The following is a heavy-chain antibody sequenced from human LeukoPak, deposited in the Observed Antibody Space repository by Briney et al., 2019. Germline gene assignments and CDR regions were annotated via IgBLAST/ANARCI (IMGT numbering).Heavy chain of an antibody. Sequence: GGSLRLSCAASGFTFSNYAMSWVRQAPGKGLEWVSAITGGGSGGSAYYADSVKGRFTISRDNSKNTLYLQMNSLRAEDTAVYYCAKHAGRFGELLIGPGGYFDYWGQGTLVTVSP. CDR3: AKHAGRFGELLIGPGGYFDY. V-gene: IGHV3-23*01. CDR2: ITGGGSGGSA. J-gene: IGHJ4*02. CDR1: GFTFSNYA. D-gene: IGHD3-10*01.